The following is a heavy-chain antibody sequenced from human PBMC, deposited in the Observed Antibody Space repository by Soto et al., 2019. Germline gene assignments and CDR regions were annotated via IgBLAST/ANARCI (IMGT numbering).Heavy chain of an antibody. CDR1: GYTFTNYG. CDR2: ISAYNGDT. Sequence: ASVKVSCKASGYTFTNYGITWVRQAPGQGLEWMGGISAYNGDTHYTQRLQGRVTMTTDTSTSTAYMELSSLRSEDTAVYYCARVGSGSYYNDYWGQGTLVTVSS. CDR3: ARVGSGSYYNDY. J-gene: IGHJ4*02. D-gene: IGHD3-10*01. V-gene: IGHV1-18*01.